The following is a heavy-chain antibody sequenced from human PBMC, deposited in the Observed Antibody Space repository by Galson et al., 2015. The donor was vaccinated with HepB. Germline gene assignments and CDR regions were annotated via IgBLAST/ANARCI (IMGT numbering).Heavy chain of an antibody. D-gene: IGHD5-18*01. V-gene: IGHV4-39*07. CDR2: IYYTGNT. CDR1: TFRNYA. J-gene: IGHJ4*02. CDR3: ARAAGDSSTYANDY. Sequence: TFRNYAMSWVRQAPGKGLEWIGSIYYTGNTYYKSSLKSRVTISADMSKNQFSLNVNSVTAADTAVYYCARAAGDSSTYANDYWGQGALVTVSS.